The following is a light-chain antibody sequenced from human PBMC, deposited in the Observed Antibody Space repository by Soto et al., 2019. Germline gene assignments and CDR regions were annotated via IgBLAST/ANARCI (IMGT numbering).Light chain of an antibody. V-gene: IGLV2-14*01. J-gene: IGLJ1*01. CDR3: NSYPSSTTLHL. CDR1: SSDVGGYNY. Sequence: QSVLTQPASVSGSPGQSITISCTGTSSDVGGYNYVSWYQQHPGKAPKLMISDVSNRPSGVSIRFSGSKSGNTASLTISGLQAEDEADYYCNSYPSSTTLHLFGTEPKVTVL. CDR2: DVS.